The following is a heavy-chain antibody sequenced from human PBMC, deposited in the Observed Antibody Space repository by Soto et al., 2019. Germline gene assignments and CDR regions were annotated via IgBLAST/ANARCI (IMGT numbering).Heavy chain of an antibody. CDR2: IYYSGST. CDR1: GGSISSYY. Sequence: TSETLSLTCTVSGGSISSYYWSWIRQPPGKGLEWIGYIYYSGSTNYNPSLKSRVTISVDTSKNQFSLKLSSVTAADTAVYYCARESYYYDSSGPVFFDYWGQGTLVTVSS. V-gene: IGHV4-59*01. J-gene: IGHJ4*02. D-gene: IGHD3-22*01. CDR3: ARESYYYDSSGPVFFDY.